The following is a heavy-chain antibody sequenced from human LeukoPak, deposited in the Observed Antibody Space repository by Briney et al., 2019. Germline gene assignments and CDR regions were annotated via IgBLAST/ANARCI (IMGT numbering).Heavy chain of an antibody. CDR3: ARGVGFCSSGSCSFDD. J-gene: IGHJ4*02. CDR1: GYTFTNYG. D-gene: IGHD2-15*01. Sequence: ASVKVSCKASGYTFTNYGMNWVRQAPGQGLEWMGWINTNTRNPTYAQGFTGRVVFSLDTSVSTAYLQINSLNTEDTAVYYCARGVGFCSSGSCSFDDWGQGTLVTVSS. CDR2: INTNTRNP. V-gene: IGHV7-4-1*02.